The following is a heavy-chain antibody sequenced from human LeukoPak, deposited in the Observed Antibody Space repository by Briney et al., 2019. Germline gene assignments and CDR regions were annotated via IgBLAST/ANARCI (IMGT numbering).Heavy chain of an antibody. CDR2: IRYDGSNK. D-gene: IGHD2-2*01. CDR1: GFTFSSYG. J-gene: IGHJ4*02. Sequence: GGSLRLSCAASGFTFSSYGMHWVRQAPGKGLEWGAFIRYDGSNKYYADSVKGRFTISRDNSKNTLYLKMNSLRAEDTAVYYCAKDLSSVVVVPAAIESALGYWGQGTLVTVSS. CDR3: AKDLSSVVVVPAAIESALGY. V-gene: IGHV3-30*02.